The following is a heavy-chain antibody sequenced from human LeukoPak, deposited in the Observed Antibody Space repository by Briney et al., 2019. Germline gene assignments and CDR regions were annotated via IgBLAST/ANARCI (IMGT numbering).Heavy chain of an antibody. CDR1: GRSFSGYY. CDR3: ARDQSLYYYGMDV. V-gene: IGHV4-34*01. Sequence: SSETLSLTCAVYGRSFSGYYWSWIRQPPGKGLEWIGEINHSGSTNYNPSLKSRVTISVDTSKNQFSLKLSSVTAADTAVYYCARDQSLYYYGMDVWVQGTTVTVSS. J-gene: IGHJ6*02. CDR2: INHSGST.